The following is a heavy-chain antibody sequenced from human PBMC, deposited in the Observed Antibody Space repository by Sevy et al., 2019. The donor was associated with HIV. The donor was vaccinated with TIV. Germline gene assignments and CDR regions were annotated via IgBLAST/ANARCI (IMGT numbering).Heavy chain of an antibody. Sequence: GGSLRLSCAASGFTFSSYGMHWVRQAPGKGLEWVAVISYDGSNKNYADSVKGRFTISRDNSKNTLYLRMNSLKAEDTAVSDCTKARAPYYYDSSGLVYYYYGMDVWGQGTTVTVSS. V-gene: IGHV3-30*18. CDR3: TKARAPYYYDSSGLVYYYYGMDV. D-gene: IGHD3-22*01. CDR2: ISYDGSNK. CDR1: GFTFSSYG. J-gene: IGHJ6*02.